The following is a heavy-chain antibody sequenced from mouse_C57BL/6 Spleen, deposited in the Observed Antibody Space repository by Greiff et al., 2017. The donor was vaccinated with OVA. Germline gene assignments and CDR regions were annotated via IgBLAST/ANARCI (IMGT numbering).Heavy chain of an antibody. V-gene: IGHV1-39*01. J-gene: IGHJ2*01. CDR3: ARNAYYGSSDYFDY. CDR2: INPNYGTT. Sequence: EVKLMESGPELVKPGASVKISCKASGYSFTDYNMNWVKQSNGKSLEWIGVINPNYGTTSYNQKFKGKATLTVDQSSSTAYMQLNSLTSEDSAVYYCARNAYYGSSDYFDYWGQGTTLTVSS. CDR1: GYSFTDYN. D-gene: IGHD1-1*01.